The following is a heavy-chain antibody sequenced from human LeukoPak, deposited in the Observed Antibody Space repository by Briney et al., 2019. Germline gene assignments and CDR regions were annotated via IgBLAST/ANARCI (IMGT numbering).Heavy chain of an antibody. D-gene: IGHD6-19*01. CDR2: ISYDGSNK. J-gene: IGHJ5*02. V-gene: IGHV3-30*18. CDR1: GFTFSSYG. Sequence: GGSLRLSCVASGFTFSSYGMHWVRQAPGKGLEWVAVISYDGSNKYYADSVKGRFTISRDNSKNTLYLQMNSLRAEDTAVYYCAKDLGWNGWANWFDPWGQGTLVTVSS. CDR3: AKDLGWNGWANWFDP.